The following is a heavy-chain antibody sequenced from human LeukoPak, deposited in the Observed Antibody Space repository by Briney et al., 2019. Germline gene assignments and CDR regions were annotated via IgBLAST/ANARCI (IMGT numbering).Heavy chain of an antibody. CDR3: ARDNSLDY. CDR2: INPNTGGT. D-gene: IGHD4-11*01. Sequence: ASVKVSCKASGYTFTGYYMHWVRQAPGQGLEWMGWINPNTGGTNCAQKFQGRVTMTRDMSINIVYMELSRLTSDDTAVYFGARDNSLDYWGLGTLVTVPS. CDR1: GYTFTGYY. V-gene: IGHV1-2*02. J-gene: IGHJ4*02.